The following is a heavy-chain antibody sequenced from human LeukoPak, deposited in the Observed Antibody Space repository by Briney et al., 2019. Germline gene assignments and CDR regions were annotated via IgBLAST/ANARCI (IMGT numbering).Heavy chain of an antibody. D-gene: IGHD6-19*01. CDR2: LSGSGGSA. CDR3: AKNPNRSGWYQDY. Sequence: GGSLRLSCEASGFTFSTYSMTWVRQTPEKGPEWVAALSGSGGSAYYADSVNGRFTVSRDNSKNMFYLQMNSLSADDTAVYYCAKNPNRSGWYQDYWGQGTLVTVSS. J-gene: IGHJ4*02. V-gene: IGHV3-23*01. CDR1: GFTFSTYS.